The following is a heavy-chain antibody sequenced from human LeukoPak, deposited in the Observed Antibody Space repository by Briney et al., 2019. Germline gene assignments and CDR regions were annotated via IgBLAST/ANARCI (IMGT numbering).Heavy chain of an antibody. CDR1: GFTFSSYG. CDR2: IRYDGSNK. Sequence: GGSLRLSCAASGFTFSSYGMHWVRQAPGKGLEWVAFIRYDGSNKYYADSVKGRFTISRDNSKNTLYLQMNSLRAEDTAVYYCAKFSSSWFSAWFDPWGQGTLVTVSS. D-gene: IGHD6-13*01. CDR3: AKFSSSWFSAWFDP. J-gene: IGHJ5*02. V-gene: IGHV3-30*02.